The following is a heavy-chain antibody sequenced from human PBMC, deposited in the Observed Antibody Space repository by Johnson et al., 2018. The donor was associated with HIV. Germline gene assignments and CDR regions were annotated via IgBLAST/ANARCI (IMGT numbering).Heavy chain of an antibody. D-gene: IGHD7-27*01. Sequence: VQLVESGGGLVQPGGSLRLSCAASGFTVSSNYMSWVRQAPGKGLEWVSVIYSGGTTDYAAPVKGRFTISRDDSKNTLYLQMNSLRAEDTAVYYCALNWGAEGAFDIWGQGTMVTVSS. CDR1: GFTVSSNY. CDR2: IYSGGTT. J-gene: IGHJ3*02. V-gene: IGHV3-66*01. CDR3: ALNWGAEGAFDI.